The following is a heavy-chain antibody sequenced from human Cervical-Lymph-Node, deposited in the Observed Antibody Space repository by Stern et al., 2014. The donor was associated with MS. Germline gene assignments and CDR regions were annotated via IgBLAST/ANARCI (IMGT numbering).Heavy chain of an antibody. J-gene: IGHJ5*02. CDR2: IYYSGTT. CDR3: ARWAYSSGWYNWFDP. CDR1: GGSISSSSYY. D-gene: IGHD3-22*01. V-gene: IGHV4-39*01. Sequence: QLQLQESGPGLVKPSETLSLTCTVSGGSISSSSYYWGWIRQPPGKGLEWIGSIYYSGTTSKTPSTKSQVTITVDPSKTRFSLNRSSVTAADTAVYYCARWAYSSGWYNWFDPWGQGTLVTVSS.